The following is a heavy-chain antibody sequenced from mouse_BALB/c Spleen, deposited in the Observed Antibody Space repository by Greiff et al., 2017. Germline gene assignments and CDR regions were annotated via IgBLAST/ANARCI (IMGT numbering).Heavy chain of an antibody. CDR2: INPSSGYT. CDR3: ARSGGYDAWFAY. D-gene: IGHD2-2*01. J-gene: IGHJ3*01. CDR1: GYTFTSYT. V-gene: IGHV1-4*01. Sequence: VQLQQSGAELARPGASVKMSCKASGYTFTSYTMHWVKQRPGQGLEWIGYINPSSGYTNYNQKFKDKATLTADKSSSTAYMQLSSLTSEDSAVYYCARSGGYDAWFAYWGQGTLVTVSA.